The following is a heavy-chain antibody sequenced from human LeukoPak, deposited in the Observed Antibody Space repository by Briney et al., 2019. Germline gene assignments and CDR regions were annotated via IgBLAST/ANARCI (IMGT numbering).Heavy chain of an antibody. V-gene: IGHV3-30*18. CDR2: ISYDGSNK. Sequence: GGSLRLSCAASGFTFSTYGMHWVRQAPGKGLEWVAVISYDGSNKYYADSVKGRFTISRDNSKNTLYLQMNSLRAEDTAVYYCAKDWTTDAFDIWGQGTMVTVSS. CDR1: GFTFSTYG. CDR3: AKDWTTDAFDI. J-gene: IGHJ3*02. D-gene: IGHD3/OR15-3a*01.